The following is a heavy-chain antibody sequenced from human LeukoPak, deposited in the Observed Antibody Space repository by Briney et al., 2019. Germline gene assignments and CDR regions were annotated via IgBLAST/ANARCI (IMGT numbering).Heavy chain of an antibody. CDR1: GGSISSGGYY. CDR3: ARESTVDGMDV. J-gene: IGHJ6*02. V-gene: IGHV4-31*03. D-gene: IGHD2-21*01. Sequence: TLSLTCTVSGGSISSGGYYWSWIRQHPGKGLEWIGYIYYSGSTYYNPSLKSRVTISVDTSKNQFSLKLSSVTAADTAVYYCARESTVDGMDVWGQGTTVTVSS. CDR2: IYYSGST.